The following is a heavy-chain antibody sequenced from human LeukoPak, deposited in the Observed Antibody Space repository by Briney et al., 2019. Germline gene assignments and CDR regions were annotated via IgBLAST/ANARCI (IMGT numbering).Heavy chain of an antibody. Sequence: AGESLKISCKGSGYSFINYWIGWVRQMPGKGLEWMGIIYPGDSDTRYSPSFQGQVTISADKSITTAYLQWSSLKASDTAMYYCARGGDFWSGYYFYFDYWGQGPLVTVSS. V-gene: IGHV5-51*01. D-gene: IGHD3-3*01. J-gene: IGHJ4*02. CDR3: ARGGDFWSGYYFYFDY. CDR1: GYSFINYW. CDR2: IYPGDSDT.